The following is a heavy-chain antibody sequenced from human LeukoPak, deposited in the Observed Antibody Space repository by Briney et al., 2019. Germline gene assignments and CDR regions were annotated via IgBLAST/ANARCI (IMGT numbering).Heavy chain of an antibody. D-gene: IGHD3-9*01. Sequence: GGSLRLSCAASGFIFSNYAMYWVRQAPGKGLEWVSAISGRSGNTYYADSVKGRFTLSRDSSKNTLYLQMNSLRADDTAVYYCAKWGDYDVLTGYYVSDFWGQGTLVTVSS. CDR2: ISGRSGNT. J-gene: IGHJ4*02. V-gene: IGHV3-23*01. CDR3: AKWGDYDVLTGYYVSDF. CDR1: GFIFSNYA.